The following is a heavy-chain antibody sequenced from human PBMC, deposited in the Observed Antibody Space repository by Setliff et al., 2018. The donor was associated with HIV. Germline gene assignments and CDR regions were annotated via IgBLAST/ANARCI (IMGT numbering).Heavy chain of an antibody. Sequence: ASVKVSCKASGDTFTSYYMHWVRRAPGQGLEWMGMIRPSGASTKYAQRLQGRVTLTRDTSSSTVYVELSSLRSDDTAVYYCAREAEQGERSSSWYFDYWGQGTLVTVSS. CDR2: IRPSGAST. CDR3: AREAEQGERSSSWYFDY. CDR1: GDTFTSYY. D-gene: IGHD6-6*01. V-gene: IGHV1-46*01. J-gene: IGHJ4*02.